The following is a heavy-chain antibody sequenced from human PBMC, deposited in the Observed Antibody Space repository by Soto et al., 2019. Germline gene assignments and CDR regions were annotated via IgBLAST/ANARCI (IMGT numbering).Heavy chain of an antibody. V-gene: IGHV3-53*01. J-gene: IGHJ4*01. CDR1: GFTVSSNY. Sequence: GGSLRLSCAASGFTVSSNYMSWVRQAPGKGLEWVSVIYSGGSTYYADSGKGRFTISRDNSKNTLYLQMNSLRAEDTAVYYCAREVYRSAHYYFDYWGHGTLVTVSS. D-gene: IGHD4-4*01. CDR2: IYSGGST. CDR3: AREVYRSAHYYFDY.